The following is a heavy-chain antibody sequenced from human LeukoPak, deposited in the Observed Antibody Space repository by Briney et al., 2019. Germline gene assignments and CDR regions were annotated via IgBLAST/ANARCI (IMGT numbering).Heavy chain of an antibody. Sequence: GGSLRLSCAASGFTFSSYGMHWVRQAPGEGLEWVAVISYDGSNKYYADSVKGRFTISRDNSKNTLYLQMNSLRAEDTAVYYCAKQRSYDFWSGQPETFDYWGQGTLVTVSS. CDR1: GFTFSSYG. D-gene: IGHD3-3*01. CDR3: AKQRSYDFWSGQPETFDY. CDR2: ISYDGSNK. V-gene: IGHV3-30*18. J-gene: IGHJ4*02.